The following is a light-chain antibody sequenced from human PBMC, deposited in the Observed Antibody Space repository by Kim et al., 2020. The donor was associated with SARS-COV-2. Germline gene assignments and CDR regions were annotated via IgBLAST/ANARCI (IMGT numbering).Light chain of an antibody. CDR1: RLDVGGYNY. CDR3: SSWASTTSYV. V-gene: IGLV2-14*03. J-gene: IGLJ1*01. CDR2: DVQ. Sequence: GQSITISCTGTRLDVGGYNYVSWYQQHPGKAPKLMIYDVQNRPTGVSDRFSGSKSGNTASLTISGLQAEDEADYYCSSWASTTSYVFGTGTKVTVL.